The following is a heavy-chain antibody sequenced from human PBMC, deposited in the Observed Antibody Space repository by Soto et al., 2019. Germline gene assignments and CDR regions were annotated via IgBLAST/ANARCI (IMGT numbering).Heavy chain of an antibody. CDR3: VRTSLVVAVATREDF. D-gene: IGHD2-15*01. Sequence: EVQLVESGGGLVQPGKSLRLSCAASGLTFSNYWMQWVRQAPGKGLVWVSRIDSDGSRITYADFVKGRFTISRDNAKNTVYLHMNSLTAEDTAVYYCVRTSLVVAVATREDFWGQGTLVTVSS. V-gene: IGHV3-74*01. CDR1: GLTFSNYW. J-gene: IGHJ4*02. CDR2: IDSDGSRI.